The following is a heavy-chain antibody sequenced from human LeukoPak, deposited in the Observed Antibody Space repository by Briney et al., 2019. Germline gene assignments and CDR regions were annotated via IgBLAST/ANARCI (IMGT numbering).Heavy chain of an antibody. D-gene: IGHD6-13*01. J-gene: IGHJ4*02. CDR2: IKQDGSEK. Sequence: GGSLRLSCAASGFTFSYYWMTWVRQAPGKGLEWVANIKQDGSEKYYVDSVKGRFTISRDNSKNTLYLQMNSLRAEDTAVYYCAKDTGISSSWGFDYWGQGTLVTVSS. CDR1: GFTFSYYW. CDR3: AKDTGISSSWGFDY. V-gene: IGHV3-7*03.